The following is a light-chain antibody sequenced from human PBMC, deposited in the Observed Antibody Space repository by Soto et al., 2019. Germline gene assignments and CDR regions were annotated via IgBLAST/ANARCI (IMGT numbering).Light chain of an antibody. CDR1: QNVRAF. Sequence: EVVLTQSPATLSLSPGERATLSCRASQNVRAFLDWYQQKPGQARRLLIYAASNRATGIPDRFSGSGSGTDFTLTISSLEPEDFAVYYCQQHSHWPPWTCGQGTRVEIQ. J-gene: IGKJ1*01. CDR3: QQHSHWPPWT. CDR2: AAS. V-gene: IGKV3-11*01.